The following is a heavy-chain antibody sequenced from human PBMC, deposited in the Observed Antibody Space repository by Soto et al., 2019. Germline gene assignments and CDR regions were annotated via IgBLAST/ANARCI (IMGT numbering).Heavy chain of an antibody. D-gene: IGHD3-3*01. V-gene: IGHV4-4*02. J-gene: IGHJ6*02. CDR2: IYYSGTT. CDR1: GVSISSSHW. Sequence: QVQLQESGPGLVKSSGTLSLTCAVSGVSISSSHWWTWVRQPPGKGLEWIGEIYYSGTTNYNPPLGGRVTISADKSRNQFSLILSSVTAADTAVYYCARCAYGSYTFGIDVWGQGTTVTVSS. CDR3: ARCAYGSYTFGIDV.